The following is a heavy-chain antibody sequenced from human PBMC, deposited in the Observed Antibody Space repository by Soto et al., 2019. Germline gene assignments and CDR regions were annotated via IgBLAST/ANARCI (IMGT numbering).Heavy chain of an antibody. CDR1: GFTFSSYA. Sequence: GGSLRLSCAASGFTFSSYAMSWVRQAPGKGLEWVSAISGSGGSTYYADSVKGRFTISRDNSKNTLYLQMNSLRAEDTAVYYCTTDSDYDFWSGHIARGQGTLVTVSS. V-gene: IGHV3-23*01. J-gene: IGHJ4*02. CDR3: TTDSDYDFWSGHIA. CDR2: ISGSGGST. D-gene: IGHD3-3*01.